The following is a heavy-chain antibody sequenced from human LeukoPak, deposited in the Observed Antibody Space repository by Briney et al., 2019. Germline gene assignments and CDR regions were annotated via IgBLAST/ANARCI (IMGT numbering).Heavy chain of an antibody. CDR2: IWYDGSHK. CDR3: VRANYGDYPLDY. CDR1: GFTFSSYG. V-gene: IGHV3-33*01. D-gene: IGHD4-17*01. J-gene: IGHJ4*02. Sequence: PGGSLRLSCAASGFTFSSYGMHWVRQAPGKGLEWVAVIWYDGSHKYYADSVKGRFTISKDNSKNTLSLQMNSLRVEDTAVYYCVRANYGDYPLDYWGQGTLVTVSS.